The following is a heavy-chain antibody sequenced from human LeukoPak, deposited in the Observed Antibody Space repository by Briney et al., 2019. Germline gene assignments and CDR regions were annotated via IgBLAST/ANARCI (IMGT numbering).Heavy chain of an antibody. J-gene: IGHJ4*02. D-gene: IGHD6-19*01. CDR3: ATLMPGIAVAGYYFDY. CDR2: ISGSGGST. V-gene: IGHV3-23*01. CDR1: GFTFRSYA. Sequence: GGSLRLSCAASGFTFRSYAMSWVRQAPGKGLEWVSAISGSGGSTYYADSVKGRFTISRDNSKNTLYLQMNSLRAEDTAVYYCATLMPGIAVAGYYFDYWGQGTLVTVSS.